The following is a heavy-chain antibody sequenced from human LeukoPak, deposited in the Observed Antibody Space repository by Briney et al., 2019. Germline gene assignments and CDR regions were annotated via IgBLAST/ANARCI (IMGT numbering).Heavy chain of an antibody. CDR1: GSSISSGYY. J-gene: IGHJ4*02. Sequence: KTSETLSLTCTVSGSSISSGYYWGWIRQPPGKGLEWIGTFYHSGSTSYNPSLKSRVTISVDTSKNQFSLKLSSVTAADTAVYYCARGKIRYFDWLSWGQGTLVTGSS. CDR2: FYHSGST. D-gene: IGHD3-9*01. CDR3: ARGKIRYFDWLS. V-gene: IGHV4-38-2*02.